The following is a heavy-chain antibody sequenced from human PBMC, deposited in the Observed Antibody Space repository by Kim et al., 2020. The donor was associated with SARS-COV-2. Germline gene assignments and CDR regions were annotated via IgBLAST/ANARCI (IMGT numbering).Heavy chain of an antibody. J-gene: IGHJ4*02. CDR1: GYSFTAYS. V-gene: IGHV7-4-1*02. Sequence: ASVKVSCKASGYSFTAYSMNWVRQAPGQGLEWLGWINTNTRNPTYAQGFTGRFVFSLDTSVSTAYLHISSLKAEDTAMYYCAREAQAPTFYYDRSTYSHPLDSWGQGTLVTVSS. CDR2: INTNTRNP. CDR3: AREAQAPTFYYDRSTYSHPLDS. D-gene: IGHD3-22*01.